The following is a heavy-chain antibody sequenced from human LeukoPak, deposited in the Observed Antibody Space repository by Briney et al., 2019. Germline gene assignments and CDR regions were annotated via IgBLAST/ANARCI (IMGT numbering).Heavy chain of an antibody. CDR2: INHSGST. CDR1: GGSISSYY. J-gene: IGHJ5*02. V-gene: IGHV4-34*01. CDR3: ARPKA. Sequence: SETLSHTCTVSGGSISSYYWSWIRQPPGKGLEWIGEINHSGSTNYNPSLKSRVTISVDTSKNQFSLTLSYVTAADTAVYYCARPKAWGQGTLVTVSS.